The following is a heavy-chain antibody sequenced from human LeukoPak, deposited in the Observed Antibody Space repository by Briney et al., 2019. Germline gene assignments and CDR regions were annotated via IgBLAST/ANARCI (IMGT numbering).Heavy chain of an antibody. CDR1: GYTLTELS. D-gene: IGHD6-13*01. CDR3: ATGEAYSSSWSLDY. Sequence: ASVKVSCKVSGYTLTELSMHWVRQAPGKGLEWMGGFDPEDGETIYAQKFQGRVTMTEDTSTDTAYMELSSLRPEDTAVYYCATGEAYSSSWSLDYWGQGTLVTVSS. V-gene: IGHV1-24*01. J-gene: IGHJ4*02. CDR2: FDPEDGET.